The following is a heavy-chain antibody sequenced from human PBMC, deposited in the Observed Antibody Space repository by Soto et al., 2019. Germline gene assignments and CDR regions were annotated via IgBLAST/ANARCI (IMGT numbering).Heavy chain of an antibody. J-gene: IGHJ4*02. CDR3: ARDPGYDFWSGYYYPDY. D-gene: IGHD3-3*01. CDR1: GYTFTSYY. CDR2: IDPSGGST. V-gene: IGHV1-46*01. Sequence: ASVKVSCKASGYTFTSYYMHWVRQAPGQGLEWMGIIDPSGGSTSYAQKFQGRVTMTRDTSTSTVYMELSSLRSEDTAVYYCARDPGYDFWSGYYYPDYWGQGTLVTVSS.